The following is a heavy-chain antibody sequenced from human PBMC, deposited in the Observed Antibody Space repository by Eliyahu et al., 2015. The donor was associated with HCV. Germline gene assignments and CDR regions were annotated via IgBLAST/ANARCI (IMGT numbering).Heavy chain of an antibody. CDR1: GFTFDDYA. CDR2: ISWNSGSI. D-gene: IGHD3-16*02. CDR3: AKGLKVIVPNAFDI. V-gene: IGHV3-9*01. Sequence: EVQLVESGGGLVQPGRSLRLSCAASGFTFDDYAMHWVRQAPGKGLEWVSGISWNSGSIGYADSVKGRFTISRDNAKNSLYLQMNSLRAEDTALYYCAKGLKVIVPNAFDIWGQGTMVTVSS. J-gene: IGHJ3*02.